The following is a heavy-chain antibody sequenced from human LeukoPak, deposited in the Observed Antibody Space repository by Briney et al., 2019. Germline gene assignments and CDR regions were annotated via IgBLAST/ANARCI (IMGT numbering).Heavy chain of an antibody. D-gene: IGHD6-6*01. CDR2: ISSSGNTI. Sequence: GGSLRLSCAASGFTLSTYSMNWVRQAPGKGLEWVSYISSSGNTIYYADSVKGRFTISGDNAKNSLFLQMNSLRAEDTAVYYCARRRDFDYWGQGPLVAVSS. CDR3: ARRRDFDY. J-gene: IGHJ4*02. CDR1: GFTLSTYS. V-gene: IGHV3-48*04.